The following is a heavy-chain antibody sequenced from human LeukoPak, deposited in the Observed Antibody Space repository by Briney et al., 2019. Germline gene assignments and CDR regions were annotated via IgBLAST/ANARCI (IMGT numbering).Heavy chain of an antibody. V-gene: IGHV3-48*03. Sequence: GGSLRLSCAASGFSFSSYEMNLVRQASGKGLELLSYIISGGTTRYYSDSVKCRFTICRDNAQNSLYLQVNSLRAEDTAVYYCGATMVRGPDTFDIWGQGTVVTVSS. D-gene: IGHD3-10*01. CDR3: GATMVRGPDTFDI. CDR1: GFSFSSYE. J-gene: IGHJ3*02. CDR2: IISGGTTR.